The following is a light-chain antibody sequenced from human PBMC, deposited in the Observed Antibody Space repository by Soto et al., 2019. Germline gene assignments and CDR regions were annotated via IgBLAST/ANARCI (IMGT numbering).Light chain of an antibody. CDR3: QKYNSDPLT. CDR2: AAS. Sequence: DIQMTQSPSSLSASVGYRFTITCGASQSIRSYLNWYQQKPGQAPKLLIYAASTLQSGVPSRFSGSGSGTDFTLTISSLQPEDVETYYCQKYNSDPLTFGGGTKVDIK. CDR1: QSIRSY. V-gene: IGKV1-27*01. J-gene: IGKJ4*01.